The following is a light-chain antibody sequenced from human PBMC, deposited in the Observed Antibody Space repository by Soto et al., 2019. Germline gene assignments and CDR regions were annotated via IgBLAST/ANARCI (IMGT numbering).Light chain of an antibody. J-gene: IGLJ3*02. CDR1: ALPKQY. CDR3: QSSDRGDTYWV. Sequence: YELTQPPSVSVSPGQTARIACSGDALPKQYAYWYQQKPGQAPVLLIYKDKERPSGIPERFSGSSSGTTVTLTIGGVQAEDEADYYCQSSDRGDTYWVFGGGTKVTVL. V-gene: IGLV3-25*02. CDR2: KDK.